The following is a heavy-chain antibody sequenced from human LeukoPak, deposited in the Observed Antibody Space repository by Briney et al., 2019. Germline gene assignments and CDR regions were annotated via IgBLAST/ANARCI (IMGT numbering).Heavy chain of an antibody. CDR2: IYPGDSDT. Sequence: GESLKISCQGSGYSFTSYWIGWVRQLPGKGLEWMGIIYPGDSDTRYSPSFQGQVTISADKSISTAYLQWSSLKASDTAMYYCARTRDDFWSDYWGQGTLVTVSS. D-gene: IGHD3-3*01. CDR3: ARTRDDFWSDY. V-gene: IGHV5-51*01. J-gene: IGHJ4*02. CDR1: GYSFTSYW.